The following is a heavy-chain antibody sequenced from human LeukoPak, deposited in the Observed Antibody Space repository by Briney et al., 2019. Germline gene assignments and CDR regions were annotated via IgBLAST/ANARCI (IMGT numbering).Heavy chain of an antibody. CDR3: VKRGSDGGPYFFDY. J-gene: IGHJ4*02. Sequence: GGSLRLSCGASGFTFSTYPMHWVRQVPGKGLEWVAAISKEGSNKYYADSVKGRYTISRDSSKNMLYLEMNSLSGEDTAVYYCVKRGSDGGPYFFDYWGQGTLVTVSS. V-gene: IGHV3-30*18. D-gene: IGHD3-3*01. CDR1: GFTFSTYP. CDR2: ISKEGSNK.